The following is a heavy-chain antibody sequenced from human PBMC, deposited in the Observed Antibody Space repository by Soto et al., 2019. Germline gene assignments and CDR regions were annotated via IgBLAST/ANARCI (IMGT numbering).Heavy chain of an antibody. CDR3: AKVPYYYDSPPRGDY. V-gene: IGHV3-23*01. Sequence: PGGSLRLSCAASGFTFSSYAMSWVRQAPGKGLEWVSAISGSGGSTYYADSVKGRFTISRDNSKNTLYLQMNSLRAEDTAVYYCAKVPYYYDSPPRGDYWGQGTLVTVSS. D-gene: IGHD3-22*01. CDR1: GFTFSSYA. CDR2: ISGSGGST. J-gene: IGHJ4*02.